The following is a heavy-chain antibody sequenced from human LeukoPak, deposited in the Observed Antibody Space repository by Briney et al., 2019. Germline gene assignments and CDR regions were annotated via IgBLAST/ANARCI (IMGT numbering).Heavy chain of an antibody. D-gene: IGHD5-12*01. CDR1: GFTFSSYG. CDR3: ARDGPQRYSGYFDY. V-gene: IGHV3-33*01. CDR2: IWYDGSNK. Sequence: GGSLRLSCAASGFTFSSYGMHWVRQAPGKGLEWVAVIWYDGSNKYYADSVKGRFTISRDNSKNTLYLQMNSLRAEDTAVYYCARDGPQRYSGYFDYWGQGAPVTVS. J-gene: IGHJ4*02.